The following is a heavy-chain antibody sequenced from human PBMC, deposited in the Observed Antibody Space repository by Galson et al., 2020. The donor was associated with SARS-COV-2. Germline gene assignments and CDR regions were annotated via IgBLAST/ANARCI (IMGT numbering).Heavy chain of an antibody. CDR1: GFTFSGSA. CDR2: IRSKANRYAT. J-gene: IGHJ3*02. Sequence: GGSLRLSCAASGFTFSGSAMHWVRQASGKGLEWVGRIRSKANRYATAYAASVKGRFTISRDDSQNTAYLQMNSLKAEDTAVYYCGRLNPTSGSYYDALDIWGQGTMVTVSS. D-gene: IGHD3-10*01. CDR3: GRLNPTSGSYYDALDI. V-gene: IGHV3-73*01.